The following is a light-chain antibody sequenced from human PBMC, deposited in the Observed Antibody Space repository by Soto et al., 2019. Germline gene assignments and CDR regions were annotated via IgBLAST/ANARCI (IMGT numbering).Light chain of an antibody. J-gene: IGKJ4*01. V-gene: IGKV3-20*01. Sequence: EIVLTQSPGPLSLSPGERATLSCRASQSIRSNSLAWYQQRPGQAPRLLIYAASSRATGIPDRFSGSGSGTDFTLTISRLEPEDSAVYYCQQYTSPLTFGGGTKVDIK. CDR1: QSIRSNS. CDR2: AAS. CDR3: QQYTSPLT.